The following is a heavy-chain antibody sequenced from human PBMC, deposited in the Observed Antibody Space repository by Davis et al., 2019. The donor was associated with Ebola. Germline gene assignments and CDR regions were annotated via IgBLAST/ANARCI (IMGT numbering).Heavy chain of an antibody. D-gene: IGHD6-19*01. CDR3: ARDRSSGWYGWFDP. J-gene: IGHJ5*02. CDR1: GGSISSYY. V-gene: IGHV4-59*01. CDR2: IYYSGST. Sequence: SETLSLTCTVSGGSISSYYWSWIRQPPGKGLEWIGYIYYSGSTNYNPSLKSRVTISVDTSKNQFSLKLSSVTAADTAVYYCARDRSSGWYGWFDPWGQGTLVTVSS.